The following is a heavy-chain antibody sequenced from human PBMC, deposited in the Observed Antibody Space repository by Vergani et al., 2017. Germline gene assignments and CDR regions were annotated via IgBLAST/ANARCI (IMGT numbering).Heavy chain of an antibody. CDR2: ICGSGGST. Sequence: EVQLLESGGGLVQPGGSLRLSCAASGFTFSSYPMSWVRQAPGKGLEWVSAICGSGGSTYYADSVKGRFTISRDNSKNTLYLQMNSLRAEDTAVYYCAKDHMQNMIVVVITGDYWSQGTLVTVSS. J-gene: IGHJ4*02. V-gene: IGHV3-23*01. D-gene: IGHD3-22*01. CDR3: AKDHMQNMIVVVITGDY. CDR1: GFTFSSYP.